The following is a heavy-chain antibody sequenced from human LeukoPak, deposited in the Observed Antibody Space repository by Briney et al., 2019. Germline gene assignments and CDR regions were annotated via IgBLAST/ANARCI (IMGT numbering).Heavy chain of an antibody. CDR1: GGSISGYY. Sequence: SETLSLTCTVSGGSISGYYWSWIRQSPGKGLEWIGNIYNIGSTNYNPSLKSRVTISVDTSKKQFSLNLTSVTAADTAVYYCAREGSTSGTNWFDPWGQGNLVTVSS. V-gene: IGHV4-59*01. J-gene: IGHJ5*02. CDR2: IYNIGST. D-gene: IGHD3-10*01. CDR3: AREGSTSGTNWFDP.